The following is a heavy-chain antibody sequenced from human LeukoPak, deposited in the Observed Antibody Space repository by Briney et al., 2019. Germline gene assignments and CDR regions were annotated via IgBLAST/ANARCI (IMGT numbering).Heavy chain of an antibody. D-gene: IGHD3-22*01. V-gene: IGHV1-2*06. CDR3: ARETTYYYGSGGYPLDY. CDR2: INPNRGGT. J-gene: IGHJ4*02. Sequence: ASVTVTFKSSGYTFTGYYKHWLRQPPGPGLEWMGLINPNRGGTNNEQKFHVRVSITMYRSISTAYMYLSRLRLNDTAEYFFARETTYYYGSGGYPLDYWGQGTMVTVSS. CDR1: GYTFTGYY.